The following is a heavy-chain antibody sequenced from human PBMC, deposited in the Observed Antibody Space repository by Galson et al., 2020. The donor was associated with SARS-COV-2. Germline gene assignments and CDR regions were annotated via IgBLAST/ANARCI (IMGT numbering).Heavy chain of an antibody. Sequence: SVKVSCKASGFTFTSSAVQWVRQARGQRLEWIGWILVGTGNTNYAQNFQERVTITRDRSTNTAYMELSSLRSEDTAVYYCAALWAGMTTGGGYWGQGTLVTVSS. V-gene: IGHV1-58*01. CDR2: ILVGTGNT. D-gene: IGHD4-17*01. CDR3: AALWAGMTTGGGY. J-gene: IGHJ4*02. CDR1: GFTFTSSA.